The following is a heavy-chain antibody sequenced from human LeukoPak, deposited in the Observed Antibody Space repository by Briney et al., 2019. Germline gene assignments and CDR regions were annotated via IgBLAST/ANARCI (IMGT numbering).Heavy chain of an antibody. CDR2: VSSDETIQ. V-gene: IGHV3-30*01. CDR3: ARPSRGGLEYFQD. D-gene: IGHD3-10*01. CDR1: GFTFSDYA. J-gene: IGHJ1*01. Sequence: GGSLRLSCAASGFTFSDYAMHWIRQAPGRGLERLAVVSSDETIQFYAASVKGRLTISRDNSKNSLYLQVNSVTVEDTAIYYCARPSRGGLEYFQDWGQGALVTVSS.